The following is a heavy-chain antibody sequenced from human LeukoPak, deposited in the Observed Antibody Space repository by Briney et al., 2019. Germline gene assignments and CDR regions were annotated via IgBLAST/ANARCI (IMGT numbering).Heavy chain of an antibody. CDR2: IRDDGGNR. J-gene: IGHJ4*02. CDR1: GFPFSSYG. V-gene: IGHV3-30*02. Sequence: GGSLRLSCVTSGFPFSSYGMHWVRQAPGKGLEWVAFIRDDGGNRYHADSVKGRFTISRDNAKNTLYLQMNSLRAEDTAVYYCARARYGSGSQVHYWGQGTLVTVSS. D-gene: IGHD3-10*01. CDR3: ARARYGSGSQVHY.